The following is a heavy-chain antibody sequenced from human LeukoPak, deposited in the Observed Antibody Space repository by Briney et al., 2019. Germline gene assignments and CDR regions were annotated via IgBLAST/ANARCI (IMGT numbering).Heavy chain of an antibody. V-gene: IGHV3-21*01. D-gene: IGHD2-21*02. J-gene: IGHJ5*01. CDR2: ISSGATYI. CDR3: TRGRRFCGADCHSWFDS. CDR1: GFALSVYA. Sequence: GGSLRLSCAASGFALSVYAINWVRHAPGEGLECVSSISSGATYIYYADSMRGRFTISRDSAKDSVSLQMDSLRAEDTAVYYCTRGRRFCGADCHSWFDSWGQGNLVTVSS.